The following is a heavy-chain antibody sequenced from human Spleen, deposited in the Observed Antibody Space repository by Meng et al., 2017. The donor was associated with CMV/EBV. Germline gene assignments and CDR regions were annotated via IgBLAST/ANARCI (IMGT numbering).Heavy chain of an antibody. Sequence: ESLKISCAASGFTFSNYAMSWVRQAPGKGLEWIGEIDYSGGTSYTPSLKSRVTISMDTSKNQFSLNLNSLTAADTAVYYCAKTHFGVAAYFDSWGQGALVTVSS. D-gene: IGHD3-3*01. J-gene: IGHJ4*02. CDR3: AKTHFGVAAYFDS. CDR1: GFTFSNYA. CDR2: IDYSGGT. V-gene: IGHV4-34*08.